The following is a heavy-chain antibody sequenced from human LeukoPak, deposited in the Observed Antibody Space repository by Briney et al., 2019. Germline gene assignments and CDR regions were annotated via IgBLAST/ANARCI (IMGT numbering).Heavy chain of an antibody. CDR1: VGTFSSYR. Sequence: GASVKVSCKASVGTFSSYRVSWVRQAPGQGLEWMGGIIPISGTANYAQKFQGRVTITADESTSTAYMELSSLRSEDTAVYFCARESGIPAAVYYFDYWGQGTPVTVSS. CDR3: ARESGIPAAVYYFDY. J-gene: IGHJ4*02. CDR2: IIPISGTA. V-gene: IGHV1-69*13. D-gene: IGHD2-2*01.